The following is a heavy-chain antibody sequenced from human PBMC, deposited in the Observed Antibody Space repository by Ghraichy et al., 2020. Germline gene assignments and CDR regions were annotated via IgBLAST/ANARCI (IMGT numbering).Heavy chain of an antibody. CDR2: IYFSGTT. Sequence: SQTLSLTCTVSGGSISSSNYYWGWIRQPPGKGLEWIGNIYFSGTTYHNPSLKSRVTISVDTSKNQFSLRLSSVTAADTALYYCARHSRLTRYSYGPLDYWGQGTLVTVSS. J-gene: IGHJ4*02. D-gene: IGHD5-18*01. CDR1: GGSISSSNYY. V-gene: IGHV4-39*01. CDR3: ARHSRLTRYSYGPLDY.